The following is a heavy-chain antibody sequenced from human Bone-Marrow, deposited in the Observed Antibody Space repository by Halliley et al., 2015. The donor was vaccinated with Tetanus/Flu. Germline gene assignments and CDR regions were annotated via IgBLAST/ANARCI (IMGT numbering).Heavy chain of an antibody. CDR2: VYYTGFT. V-gene: IGHV4-59*01. D-gene: IGHD3-22*01. CDR1: GGSISTYY. CDR3: TREWYYSDNSGYFFDS. Sequence: TLSLTCTVSGGSISTYYWSWIRQSPGKGLEWLGFVYYTGFTDYNSSLKSRITISLDTFKNQFSLRLSSVTAADTAVYYCTREWYYSDNSGYFFDSWGQGTRVTVSS. J-gene: IGHJ4*02.